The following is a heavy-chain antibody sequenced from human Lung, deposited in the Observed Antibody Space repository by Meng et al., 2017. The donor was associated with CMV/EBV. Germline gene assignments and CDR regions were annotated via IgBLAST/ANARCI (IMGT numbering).Heavy chain of an antibody. J-gene: IGHJ6*02. CDR1: GYTFTDYY. V-gene: IGHV1-2*02. Sequence: ASXXVSXKASGYTFTDYYILWVRQAPGQRLEWLGWFNPNSGGSNYAQKFQGRVTMTRDTSISTAYMEVSRLTSDDTAVYYCARDLKGTIVRTSGLYGMDVWXQGTXVTVSS. D-gene: IGHD4-11*01. CDR3: ARDLKGTIVRTSGLYGMDV. CDR2: FNPNSGGS.